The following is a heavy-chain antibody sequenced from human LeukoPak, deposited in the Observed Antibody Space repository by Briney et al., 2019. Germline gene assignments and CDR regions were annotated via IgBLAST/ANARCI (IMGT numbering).Heavy chain of an antibody. Sequence: GGSLRLSCAASGFTFSDYSMNWVRQAPGKGLEWVSSISSSSSYIYYADSVKGRFTISRDNARNSLYLQMSSLRAEDTAVYYCARGGRSTYFDWSPDYWGQGTLVTVSS. CDR1: GFTFSDYS. V-gene: IGHV3-21*01. D-gene: IGHD3-9*01. J-gene: IGHJ4*02. CDR3: ARGGRSTYFDWSPDY. CDR2: ISSSSSYI.